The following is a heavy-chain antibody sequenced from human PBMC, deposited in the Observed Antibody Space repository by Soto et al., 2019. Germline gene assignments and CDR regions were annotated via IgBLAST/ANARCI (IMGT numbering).Heavy chain of an antibody. Sequence: QVQLVQSGAEVKKPGASVKVSCKASGYTFTSYGISWVRQAPGQGLEWMGWISAYNGNTNYAQKLQGRVTMTTDTPTSTAYMELRSLRSDDTAVYYCAIWYSSGGGYYYGMDVWGQGTTVTVSS. CDR1: GYTFTSYG. D-gene: IGHD6-19*01. V-gene: IGHV1-18*01. J-gene: IGHJ6*02. CDR3: AIWYSSGGGYYYGMDV. CDR2: ISAYNGNT.